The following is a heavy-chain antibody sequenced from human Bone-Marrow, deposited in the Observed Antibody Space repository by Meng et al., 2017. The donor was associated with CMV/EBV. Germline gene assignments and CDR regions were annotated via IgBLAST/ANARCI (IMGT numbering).Heavy chain of an antibody. D-gene: IGHD3-3*01. CDR2: INWNGGST. CDR1: GFTFDDYG. CDR3: ARDYDFWSAYDF. J-gene: IGHJ4*02. V-gene: IGHV3-20*04. Sequence: GGSLRLSCAASGFTFDDYGMSWVRQAPGKGLEWVSGINWNGGSTGYADSVKCRFTISRDNAKNSLYLQMNGLRAEDTGVYYCARDYDFWSAYDFWGQGTLVTVSS.